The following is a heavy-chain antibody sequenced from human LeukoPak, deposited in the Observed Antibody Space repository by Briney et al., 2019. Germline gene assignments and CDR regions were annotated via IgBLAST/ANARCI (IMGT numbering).Heavy chain of an antibody. V-gene: IGHV4-59*01. D-gene: IGHD5-24*01. CDR2: IYYSGRT. CDR1: GDSISSYY. J-gene: IGHJ4*02. Sequence: SETLSLTCTVSGDSISSYYWSWIRQPPGKGLEWIGYIYYSGRTNYNPSLKSRVTISVDTSKNQFSLKLSSVTAADTAVYYCARGGWLGDGYKSQDGEFDYWGQGTLVTVSS. CDR3: ARGGWLGDGYKSQDGEFDY.